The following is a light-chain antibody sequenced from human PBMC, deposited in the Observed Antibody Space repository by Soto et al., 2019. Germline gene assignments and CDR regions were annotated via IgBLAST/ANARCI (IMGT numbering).Light chain of an antibody. V-gene: IGKV3-20*01. CDR3: QQYGSSPWT. CDR1: QYINTR. Sequence: TLSSFPGDRVTLSCRASQYINTRLAWYQXRPGXAXXLXXXQTSIRAAGIPARFSASGTGTDFTLTISRLEPEDFAVYYCQQYGSSPWTFGQGTQVDIK. J-gene: IGKJ1*01. CDR2: QTS.